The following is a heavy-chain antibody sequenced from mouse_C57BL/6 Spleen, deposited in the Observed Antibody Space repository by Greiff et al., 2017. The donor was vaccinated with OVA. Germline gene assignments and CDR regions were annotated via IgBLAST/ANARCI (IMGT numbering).Heavy chain of an antibody. V-gene: IGHV2-3*01. D-gene: IGHD1-1*02. Sequence: VKLMESGPGLVAPSQSLSITCTVSGFSLTSYGVSWVRQPPGKGLEWLGVIWGDGSTNYHSALISRLSISKDNSKSQVYLKLNSLQTDDTATYYWAYHGQRFAYWGQGTLVTVSA. CDR3: AYHGQRFAY. CDR1: GFSLTSYG. J-gene: IGHJ3*01. CDR2: IWGDGST.